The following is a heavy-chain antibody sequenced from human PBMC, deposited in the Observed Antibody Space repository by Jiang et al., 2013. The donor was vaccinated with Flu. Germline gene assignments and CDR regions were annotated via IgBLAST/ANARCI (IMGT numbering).Heavy chain of an antibody. CDR2: IDTSGST. CDR1: GGSISGYY. V-gene: IGHV4-4*09. J-gene: IGHJ3*02. CDR3: ARSDSYCGGPCFPFDAFDI. Sequence: GSGLVKPSETLSLTCSVSGGSISGYYWSWIRRPPGKGLEWIGYIDTSGSTNYDPSLKSRVTISIETPNNQFSLRLSSVTAADTAVYYCARSDSYCGGPCFPFDAFDIWGQGTLVTVSS. D-gene: IGHD2-21*01.